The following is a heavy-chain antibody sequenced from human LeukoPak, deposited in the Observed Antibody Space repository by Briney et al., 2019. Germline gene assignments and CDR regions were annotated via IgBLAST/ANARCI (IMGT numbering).Heavy chain of an antibody. CDR3: ATTYDYRYYMDV. CDR1: GGSITRYY. V-gene: IGHV4-4*07. D-gene: IGHD5-12*01. J-gene: IGHJ6*03. CDR2: IYTSGST. Sequence: SETLSLTCTVSGGSITRYYWSWIRQPAGKGLEWIGRIYTSGSTNYNPSLKSRVTMSVDKSKNQLSLKLSSVTAADTAVYYCATTYDYRYYMDVWGKGTTVTVSS.